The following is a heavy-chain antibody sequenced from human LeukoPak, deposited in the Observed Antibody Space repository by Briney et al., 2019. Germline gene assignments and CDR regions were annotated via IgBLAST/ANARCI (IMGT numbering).Heavy chain of an antibody. CDR3: ARMDIVATRAHDAFDI. CDR2: IPYDGSKK. Sequence: GGSLRLSCAASGSSFSNYGMHWVRQAPGKGLEWMGVIPYDGSKKYYADSVKGRFTISRDNSKNTLYLQMNSLRAEDTAVYYCARMDIVATRAHDAFDIWGQGTMVTVSS. D-gene: IGHD5-12*01. J-gene: IGHJ3*02. CDR1: GSSFSNYG. V-gene: IGHV3-30*03.